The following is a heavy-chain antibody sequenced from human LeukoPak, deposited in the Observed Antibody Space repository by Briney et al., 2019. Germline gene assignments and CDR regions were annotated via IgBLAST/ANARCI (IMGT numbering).Heavy chain of an antibody. Sequence: GGSLRLSCAASGFTFSSYAMTWVRQAPGEGLEWVSAISGSGGNTYYADSVKGRFTISRENSDNTLYLQMDSLRAEDTAVYYCAKQGCSGGSCYFDYWGQGTLVTVSS. D-gene: IGHD2-15*01. CDR3: AKQGCSGGSCYFDY. CDR2: ISGSGGNT. J-gene: IGHJ4*02. CDR1: GFTFSSYA. V-gene: IGHV3-23*01.